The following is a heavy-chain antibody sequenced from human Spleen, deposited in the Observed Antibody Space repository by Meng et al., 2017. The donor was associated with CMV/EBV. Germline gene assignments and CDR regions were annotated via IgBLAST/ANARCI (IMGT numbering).Heavy chain of an antibody. CDR1: GYTFTGYY. CDR3: VRDRPYDSTSFDP. V-gene: IGHV1-2*02. D-gene: IGHD3-22*01. Sequence: ASVKVSCKASGYTFTGYYMHWVRQAPGQGLEWMGWINPNSGGTNYAQKFQGRVTMTRDTSISTAYMELSRLRSDDTAVYYCVRDRPYDSTSFDPWGQGTLVTVSS. CDR2: INPNSGGT. J-gene: IGHJ5*02.